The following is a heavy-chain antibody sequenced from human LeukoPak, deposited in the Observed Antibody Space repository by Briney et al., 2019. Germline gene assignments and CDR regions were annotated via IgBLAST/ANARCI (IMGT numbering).Heavy chain of an antibody. Sequence: KPSETLSLTCTVSGGSISSYYWSWIRQPPGKGLEWIGYIYYSGSTNYNPSLKSRVTISVDTSKNQFSLKLSSVTAADTAVYYCAIGIAVAGPFDYWGQGTLVTVSS. CDR3: AIGIAVAGPFDY. CDR1: GGSISSYY. CDR2: IYYSGST. D-gene: IGHD6-19*01. V-gene: IGHV4-59*08. J-gene: IGHJ4*02.